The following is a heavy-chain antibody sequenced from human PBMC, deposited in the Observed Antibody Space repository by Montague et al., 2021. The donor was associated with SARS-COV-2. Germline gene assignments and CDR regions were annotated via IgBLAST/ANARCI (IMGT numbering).Heavy chain of an antibody. D-gene: IGHD4-17*01. CDR1: GGSIGTYY. CDR3: ARDNYGDWGYYGLDV. J-gene: IGHJ6*02. Sequence: SETLSLTCTVSGGSIGTYYWNWIRQSPGKGLEWLGYIYYTGSTKYSPSLKIRVTISMDTSRDQLSLRLKSVTAADTAVYYCARDNYGDWGYYGLDVWGQGTTVIVSS. V-gene: IGHV4-59*01. CDR2: IYYTGST.